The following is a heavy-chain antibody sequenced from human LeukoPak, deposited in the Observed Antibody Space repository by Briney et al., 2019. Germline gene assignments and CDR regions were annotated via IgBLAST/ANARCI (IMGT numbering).Heavy chain of an antibody. J-gene: IGHJ4*02. D-gene: IGHD2-8*01. CDR1: GFTFSTFA. Sequence: GGSLRLSCAASGFTFSTFAVGWVRQVPEKGLEWVSFISGGGDTTYYTDSVKGRFTISRDNSRNTLYLQMNSLRDEDTALYYCAKAFGTNGYFQLPIDFWGQGTLVTVSS. V-gene: IGHV3-23*01. CDR3: AKAFGTNGYFQLPIDF. CDR2: ISGGGDTT.